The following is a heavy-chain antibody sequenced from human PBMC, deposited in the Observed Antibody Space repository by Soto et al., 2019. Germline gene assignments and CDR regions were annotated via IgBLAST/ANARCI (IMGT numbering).Heavy chain of an antibody. V-gene: IGHV3-23*01. CDR1: GFTFSSFA. CDR3: AKDLIHGYNSGRPFDS. CDR2: IGSRGDST. J-gene: IGHJ4*02. D-gene: IGHD6-19*01. Sequence: EVQLLESGGGLVQPGGSLRLSCAASGFTFSSFAMSWVRQAPGKGLEWVSAIGSRGDSTYYADSVKGRFTISRDNSKNTLYLQMNNLRAEDTAVYYCAKDLIHGYNSGRPFDSWGQGTLVTVSS.